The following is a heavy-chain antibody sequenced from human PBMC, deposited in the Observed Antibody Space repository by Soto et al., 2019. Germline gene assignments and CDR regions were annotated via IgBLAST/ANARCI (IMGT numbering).Heavy chain of an antibody. D-gene: IGHD2-15*01. V-gene: IGHV3-9*01. CDR2: ISWNSGSI. J-gene: IGHJ6*01. Sequence: PWGSLRLSCAASGFTFDDYAMHWVRQAPGKGLEWVSGISWNSGSIGYADSVKGRFTISRDNAKNSLYLQMNSLRAEDTALYYCAKGLELLHYGMDDWGQVTTVTVSS. CDR3: AKGLELLHYGMDD. CDR1: GFTFDDYA.